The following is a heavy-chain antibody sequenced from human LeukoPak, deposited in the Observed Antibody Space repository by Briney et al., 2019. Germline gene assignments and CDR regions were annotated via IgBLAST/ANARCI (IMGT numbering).Heavy chain of an antibody. V-gene: IGHV3-21*01. CDR2: ISSSSSYI. J-gene: IGHJ4*02. CDR3: ARDRFSYYDFWSGYYGGGYYFDY. CDR1: GFTFSSYS. D-gene: IGHD3-3*01. Sequence: GGSLRPSCAASGFTFSSYSMNWVRQAPGKGLEWVSSISSSSSYIYYADSVKGRFTISRDNAKNSLYLQMNSLRAEDTAVYYCARDRFSYYDFWSGYYGGGYYFDYWGQGTLVTVSS.